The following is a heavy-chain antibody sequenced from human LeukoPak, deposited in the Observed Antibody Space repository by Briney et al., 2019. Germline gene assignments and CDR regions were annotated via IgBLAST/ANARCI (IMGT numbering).Heavy chain of an antibody. CDR1: GYTFTRYY. Sequence: ASVKVSCKASGYTFTRYYMHWVRQAPGQGLEWMGIINPSNNTDYAQKFQGRVTMTRDTSTSTVYMELSSLRSEDTAVYYCARESIAPVVPFDYWGQGTQVTVSS. D-gene: IGHD6-13*01. J-gene: IGHJ4*02. CDR3: ARESIAPVVPFDY. V-gene: IGHV1-46*01. CDR2: INPSNNT.